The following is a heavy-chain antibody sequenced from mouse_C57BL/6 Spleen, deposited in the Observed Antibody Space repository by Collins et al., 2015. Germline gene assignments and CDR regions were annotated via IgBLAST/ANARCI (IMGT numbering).Heavy chain of an antibody. Sequence: QIQLVQSGPELKKPGETVKISCKASGYTFTTYGMSWVKQAPGKGLKWMGWINTYSGVPTYADDFKGRFAFSLQTSASTAYLQINNLKNEDTATYFCARGGLYGMDNWGQGTSVTVSS. CDR3: ARGGLYGMDN. D-gene: IGHD3-1*01. V-gene: IGHV9-3*01. CDR1: GYTFTTYG. CDR2: INTYSGVP. J-gene: IGHJ4*01.